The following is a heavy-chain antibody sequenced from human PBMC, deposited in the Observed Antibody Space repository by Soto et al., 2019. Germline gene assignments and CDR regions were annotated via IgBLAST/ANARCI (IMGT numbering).Heavy chain of an antibody. CDR1: GGSISSYY. V-gene: IGHV4-59*08. Sequence: PSETLSLTCTVSGGSISSYYWSWIRQPPGKGLEWIGYIYYSGSTNYNPSLKSRVTISVDTSKNQLSLKLSSVTAADTAVYYCARQVVSSGYSNWFDPWGQGTLVTAPQ. J-gene: IGHJ5*02. CDR2: IYYSGST. D-gene: IGHD3-22*01. CDR3: ARQVVSSGYSNWFDP.